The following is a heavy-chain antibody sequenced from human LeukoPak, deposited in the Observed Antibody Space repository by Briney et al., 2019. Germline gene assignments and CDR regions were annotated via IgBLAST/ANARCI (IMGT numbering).Heavy chain of an antibody. D-gene: IGHD5-24*01. V-gene: IGHV3-23*01. Sequence: GGSLRLSRAASGFTFSSYAMSWDRQAPGEGLEWGSAISGSGGSTYYADSVKGRFTISRDNSKNTLYLQMNSLRDEDTAVYYCAKASDGYSSRPQGFFDYWGQGTLVTVSS. J-gene: IGHJ4*02. CDR1: GFTFSSYA. CDR3: AKASDGYSSRPQGFFDY. CDR2: ISGSGGST.